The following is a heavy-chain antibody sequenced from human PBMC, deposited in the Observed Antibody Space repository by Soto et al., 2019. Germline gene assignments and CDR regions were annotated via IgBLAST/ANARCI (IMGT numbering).Heavy chain of an antibody. V-gene: IGHV3-73*01. CDR2: IKNKADNYAR. J-gene: IGHJ3*01. Sequence: GGPPKLSCAASGFTFSASPLPWAPQPSGKGLEWVGHIKNKADNYARTYGASMKGRVTVSRDDSKNTAYLQMNSLTTEDTAVYYCVRRGGLLAEAFDVWGQGTMVTVSS. CDR1: GFTFSASP. D-gene: IGHD5-12*01. CDR3: VRRGGLLAEAFDV.